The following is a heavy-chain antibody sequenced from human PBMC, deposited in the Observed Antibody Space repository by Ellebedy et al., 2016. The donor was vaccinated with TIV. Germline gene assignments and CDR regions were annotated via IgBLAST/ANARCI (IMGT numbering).Heavy chain of an antibody. CDR1: GGSFSGYY. V-gene: IGHV4-34*01. CDR3: ARLSHQIPD. J-gene: IGHJ4*02. CDR2: INHSGST. Sequence: SETLSLTCAVYGGSFSGYYWSWIRQPPGKGLEWIGEINHSGSTNYNPSLKSRVTMSVDTSENQFSLKLSSVTAADTAVYYCARLSHQIPDWGQGILVTVSS.